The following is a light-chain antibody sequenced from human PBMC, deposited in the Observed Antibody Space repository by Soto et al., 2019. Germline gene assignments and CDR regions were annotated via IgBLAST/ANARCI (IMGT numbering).Light chain of an antibody. CDR1: QSVGTSY. J-gene: IGKJ4*01. Sequence: EIVFTQSPATLSLSPGERATLSCRASQSVGTSYLAWYQQKPGQAPRLLIYAASSRATGIPDRFTGSGSGTDFALTISRLEPEDFAVYFCQQHGSSPLTFGGGTKVDI. CDR3: QQHGSSPLT. V-gene: IGKV3-20*01. CDR2: AAS.